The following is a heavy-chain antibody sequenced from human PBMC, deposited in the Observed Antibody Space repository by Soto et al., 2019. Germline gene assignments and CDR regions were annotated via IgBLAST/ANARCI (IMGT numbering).Heavy chain of an antibody. Sequence: ASLNVSWKGSGYTITELSMHWVRKNHGKGLEWMGGFDPEDGETIYAQKFQGRVTMTEDTSTDTAYMELSSLRSEDTAVYYCATVMATIIPAEYFQHWGQGTLVTVSS. D-gene: IGHD5-12*01. CDR1: GYTITELS. CDR2: FDPEDGET. CDR3: ATVMATIIPAEYFQH. J-gene: IGHJ1*01. V-gene: IGHV1-24*01.